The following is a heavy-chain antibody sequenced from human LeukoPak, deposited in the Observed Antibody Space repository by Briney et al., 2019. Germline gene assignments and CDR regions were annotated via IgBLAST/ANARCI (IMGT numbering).Heavy chain of an antibody. J-gene: IGHJ4*02. CDR1: GYTFTGYF. CDR3: AREKAATRDTFGY. D-gene: IGHD2-15*01. V-gene: IGHV1-2*02. Sequence: ASVKVSCKASGYTFTGYFIHWVRQAPGQGLEWMGWINPNSGGTNYAQKFLGRVTMTGDTSISTAYMDLSRLRSDDTAMYFCAREKAATRDTFGYWGQGTLVTVSS. CDR2: INPNSGGT.